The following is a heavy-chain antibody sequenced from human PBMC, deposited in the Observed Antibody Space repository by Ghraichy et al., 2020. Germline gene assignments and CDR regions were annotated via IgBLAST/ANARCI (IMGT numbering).Heavy chain of an antibody. Sequence: ETLSLTCTVSGGSISSYYWSWIRQPPGKGLEWIGYIYYSGSTNYNPSLKSRVTISVDTSKNQFSLKLSSVTAADTAVYYCARGEVKRSVFLAEHYYFDYWGQGTLVTVSS. D-gene: IGHD2/OR15-2a*01. CDR2: IYYSGST. V-gene: IGHV4-59*01. CDR3: ARGEVKRSVFLAEHYYFDY. J-gene: IGHJ4*02. CDR1: GGSISSYY.